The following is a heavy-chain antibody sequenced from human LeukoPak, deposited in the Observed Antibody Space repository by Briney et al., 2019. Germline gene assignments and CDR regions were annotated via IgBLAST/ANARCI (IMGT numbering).Heavy chain of an antibody. CDR1: GYTFTGYY. CDR3: ARDWAPYDSSAFDI. D-gene: IGHD3-22*01. CDR2: INPNSGGT. V-gene: IGHV1-2*02. J-gene: IGHJ3*02. Sequence: ASVKVSCKASGYTFTGYYMHWGGQGPGQGLEWMGWINPNSGGTNYAQKFQGRVTMTRDTSISTAYMELSRLRSDDTAVYYCARDWAPYDSSAFDIWGQGTMVTVSS.